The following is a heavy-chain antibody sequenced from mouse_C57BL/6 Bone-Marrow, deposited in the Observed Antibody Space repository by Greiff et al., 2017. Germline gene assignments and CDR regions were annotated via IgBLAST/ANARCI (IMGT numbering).Heavy chain of an antibody. Sequence: EVQLQQSGTVLARPGASVKMSCKTSGYTFTSYWMHWVKQRPGQGLEWIGAIYPGNSDTSYNQKFKGKAKLTAVTSASTAYMELSSLTNEDSAVYYCAIFHDGYYGVAYWGQGTLVTVSA. CDR1: GYTFTSYW. CDR2: IYPGNSDT. CDR3: AIFHDGYYGVAY. V-gene: IGHV1-5*01. J-gene: IGHJ3*01. D-gene: IGHD2-3*01.